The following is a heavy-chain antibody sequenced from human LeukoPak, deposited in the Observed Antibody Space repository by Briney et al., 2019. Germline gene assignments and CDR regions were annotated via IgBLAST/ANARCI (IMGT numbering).Heavy chain of an antibody. CDR3: ARGASTDTGWFDP. CDR2: INSDGSST. CDR1: GFTFSTYW. V-gene: IGHV3-74*01. J-gene: IGHJ5*02. D-gene: IGHD2-2*01. Sequence: GGSLRLSCAASGFTFSTYWMHWVRQAPGKGLVWVSRINSDGSSTTYADSVKGRFTISRDNAKNTLFLQMNSLRVEDTAMYYCARGASTDTGWFDPWGQGTLVTVSS.